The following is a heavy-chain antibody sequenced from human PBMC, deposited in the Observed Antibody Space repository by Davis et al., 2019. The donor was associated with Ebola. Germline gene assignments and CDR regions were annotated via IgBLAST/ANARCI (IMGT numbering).Heavy chain of an antibody. CDR2: INSDWSST. V-gene: IGHV3-74*01. Sequence: HTGGSLRLSCAASGFTFSSYWMHWVRQAPGKGLVWVSRINSDWSSTSYADSVKGRFTISRDNAKNTLYLQMNSLRAEDTAVYYCARAFKGFAVAGTKWFDPWGQGTLVTVSS. CDR3: ARAFKGFAVAGTKWFDP. J-gene: IGHJ5*02. D-gene: IGHD6-19*01. CDR1: GFTFSSYW.